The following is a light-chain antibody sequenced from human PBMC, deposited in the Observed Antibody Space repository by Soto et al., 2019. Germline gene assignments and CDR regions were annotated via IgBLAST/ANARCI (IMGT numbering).Light chain of an antibody. CDR1: QSIRSS. CDR3: QQDCNYPVT. CDR2: AAS. J-gene: IGKJ1*01. Sequence: IQLPQSPSFLSASLGDTVTITCRASQSIRSSLGWYQQKPGNAPKLLIYAASSMESGVPSRFSGSGSGTDFTLTISSLQPEDFATYYCQQDCNYPVTFGQGTKVDIK. V-gene: IGKV1-6*01.